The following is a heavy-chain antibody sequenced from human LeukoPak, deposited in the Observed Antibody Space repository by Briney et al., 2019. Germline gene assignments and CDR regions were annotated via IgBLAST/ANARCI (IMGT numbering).Heavy chain of an antibody. J-gene: IGHJ2*01. CDR3: TTETMIVVVITTDWYFDL. CDR1: GFTFSNAW. Sequence: GGSLRLSCAASGFTFSNAWMSWVRQAPGKGLEWVGRIKSKTDGGTTDYAAPVKGRFTISRDDSKNTLYLQMNSLKTEDTAVYYCTTETMIVVVITTDWYFDLWGRGTLVTVSS. V-gene: IGHV3-15*01. CDR2: IKSKTDGGTT. D-gene: IGHD3-22*01.